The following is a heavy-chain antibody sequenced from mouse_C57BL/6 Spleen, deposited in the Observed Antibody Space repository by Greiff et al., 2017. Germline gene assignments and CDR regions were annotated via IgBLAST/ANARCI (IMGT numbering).Heavy chain of an antibody. CDR3: AIGGSNVDYAMDY. CDR2: IDPSDSYT. Sequence: QVQLQQPGAELVRPGASVKLSCKASGYTFTSYWMHWVKQRPGQGLEWIGVIDPSDSYTNYNQKFKGKATLTVDKSSSTAYMQLSSLTSEDSAVYYCAIGGSNVDYAMDYWGQGTSVTVSS. CDR1: GYTFTSYW. V-gene: IGHV1-59*01. D-gene: IGHD1-1*02. J-gene: IGHJ4*01.